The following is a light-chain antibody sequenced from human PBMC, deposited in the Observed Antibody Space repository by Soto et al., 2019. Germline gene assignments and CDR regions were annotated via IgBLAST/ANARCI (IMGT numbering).Light chain of an antibody. J-gene: IGKJ3*01. Sequence: EIVLTQSPGTLSLSPGERATLYCRASQSVGSNYLAWYQQKPGQAPRGLIYGASSRATGIPARFSGSGSGADFTLTISRLEPEDFAVYYCQQYTTSPYTFGPGTKVDIK. CDR3: QQYTTSPYT. CDR2: GAS. V-gene: IGKV3-20*01. CDR1: QSVGSNY.